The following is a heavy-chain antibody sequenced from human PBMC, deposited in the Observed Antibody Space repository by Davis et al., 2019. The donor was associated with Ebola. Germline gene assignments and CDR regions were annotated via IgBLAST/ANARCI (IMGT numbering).Heavy chain of an antibody. CDR1: GFTFDDYA. J-gene: IGHJ4*02. CDR2: ISWNSGSI. Sequence: PGGSLRLSCAASGFTFDDYAMHWVRQAPGKGLEWVSGISWNSGSIGYADSVKGRFTISRDNAKNSLYLQMNSLRAEDTAVYYCAKEGNNWNDGNFDYWGQGTLVTVSS. D-gene: IGHD1-20*01. CDR3: AKEGNNWNDGNFDY. V-gene: IGHV3-9*01.